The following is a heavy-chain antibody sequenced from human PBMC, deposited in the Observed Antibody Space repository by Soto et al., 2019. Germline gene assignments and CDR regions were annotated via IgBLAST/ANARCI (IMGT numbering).Heavy chain of an antibody. CDR1: GYTFSSYG. CDR2: ISAYNGNT. D-gene: IGHD3-9*01. CDR3: ARSTIFRPYYFDY. V-gene: IGHV1-18*01. J-gene: IGHJ4*02. Sequence: QVQLVQSGAEVKKPGASVKVSCKASGYTFSSYGISWVRQAPGQGLEWMGWISAYNGNTNYEQKLQGRVTMTTDTXTSTAYTELRSLRSDDTAVYYCARSTIFRPYYFDYWGQGTLVTVSS.